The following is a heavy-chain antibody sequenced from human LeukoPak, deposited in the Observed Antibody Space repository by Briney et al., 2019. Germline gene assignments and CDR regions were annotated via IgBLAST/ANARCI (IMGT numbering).Heavy chain of an antibody. V-gene: IGHV4-39*01. CDR1: GGSISSSSYY. CDR3: ARQGYCSGGTCYRYFDY. J-gene: IGHJ4*02. D-gene: IGHD2-15*01. Sequence: PSETLSLTCTVSGGSISSSSYYWGWIRQPPGKGLEWIGSIYYSGSTYYNPSLKSRVTISVDTSKNQFSLKLNSVTAADTAVYYCARQGYCSGGTCYRYFDYWGQGTLVTVSS. CDR2: IYYSGST.